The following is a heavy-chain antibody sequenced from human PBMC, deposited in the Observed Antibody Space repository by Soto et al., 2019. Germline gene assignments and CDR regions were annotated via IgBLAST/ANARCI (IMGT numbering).Heavy chain of an antibody. J-gene: IGHJ4*02. CDR3: ARVPTL. CDR1: GASISGYY. Sequence: SETLSLTCTVSGASISGYYWSWIRQPPGKGLEWIGYIYNSGTQYNPSLKSRVTISVDTSKNQFSLKLSSVTAADTAVYYCARVPTLWGQGSLVTVSS. V-gene: IGHV4-59*01. CDR2: IYNSGT.